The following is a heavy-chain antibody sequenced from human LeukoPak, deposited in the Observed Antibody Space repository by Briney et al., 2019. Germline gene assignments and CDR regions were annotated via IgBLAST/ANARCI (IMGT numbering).Heavy chain of an antibody. CDR3: ARQVEMAHFDY. V-gene: IGHV4-59*08. Sequence: SETLSLTCTVSGGSISSYYWSWIRQPPGKGLEWIGYIYYSGSTNYNPSLKSRVTISVDTSKNQFSLKLSSVTAADTAVYYCARQVEMAHFDYWGQGTLVTVSS. CDR2: IYYSGST. J-gene: IGHJ4*02. CDR1: GGSISSYY. D-gene: IGHD5-24*01.